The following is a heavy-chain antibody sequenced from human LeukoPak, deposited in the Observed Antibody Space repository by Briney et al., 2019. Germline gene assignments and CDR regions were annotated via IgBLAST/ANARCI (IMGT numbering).Heavy chain of an antibody. CDR3: ATDGGPAYSSSWYLY. J-gene: IGHJ4*02. CDR1: GFTFSTYS. V-gene: IGHV3-21*01. Sequence: GGSLRLSCAASGFTFSTYSMNWVRQAPGKGLEWVSSISSSSTYIYYADSVKGRFTISRDNAKNSLYLQMNSLRAEDTAVYYCATDGGPAYSSSWYLYWGQGSLVTVSS. D-gene: IGHD6-13*01. CDR2: ISSSSTYI.